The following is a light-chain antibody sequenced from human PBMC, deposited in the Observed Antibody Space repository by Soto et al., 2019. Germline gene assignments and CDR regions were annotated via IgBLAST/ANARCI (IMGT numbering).Light chain of an antibody. V-gene: IGKV4-1*01. CDR3: QQYHNWWT. CDR2: WAS. CDR1: QSVLYSSNNKNY. J-gene: IGKJ1*01. Sequence: DIVMTQSPDSLAVSLGERATINCKSSQSVLYSSNNKNYLAWYQQKPGQPPKLLIYWASTRESGVPDRFSGSGSGTDFTLTITSLQAEDVAVYFCQQYHNWWTFGQGTKVEIK.